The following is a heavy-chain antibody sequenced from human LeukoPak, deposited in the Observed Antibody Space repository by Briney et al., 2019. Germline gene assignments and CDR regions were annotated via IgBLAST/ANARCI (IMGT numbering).Heavy chain of an antibody. CDR3: ARRAGAYSHPYDY. Sequence: GGSLRLSCTASGFTVSSNSMSWVRQAPGKGLEWVSFIYSDNTHYSDSVKGRFTISRDNSKNTLYLQMNSLRAEDTAVSYCARRAGAYSHPYDYWGQGTLVTVSS. CDR2: IYSDNT. D-gene: IGHD4/OR15-4a*01. V-gene: IGHV3-53*01. J-gene: IGHJ4*02. CDR1: GFTVSSNS.